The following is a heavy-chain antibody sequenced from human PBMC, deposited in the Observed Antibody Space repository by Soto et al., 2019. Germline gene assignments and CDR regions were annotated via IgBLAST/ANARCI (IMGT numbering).Heavy chain of an antibody. V-gene: IGHV1-18*04. CDR2: ISAYNGNT. J-gene: IGHJ4*02. Sequence: ASVKFSCNASFYTFTIYCISWVRQAPGQWLEWMGWISAYNGNTNYAQKLQGRVTMTTDTSTSTAYMELRSLRSDDTAVYYCARGSSTVSYANWGQGTLVTVSS. D-gene: IGHD3-16*01. CDR3: ARGSSTVSYAN. CDR1: FYTFTIYC.